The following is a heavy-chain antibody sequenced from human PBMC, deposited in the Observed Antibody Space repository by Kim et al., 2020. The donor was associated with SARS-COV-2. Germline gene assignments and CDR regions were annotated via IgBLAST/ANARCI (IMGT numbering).Heavy chain of an antibody. Sequence: GSTYYNPSLKSRVTISVDTSKNQFSLKLSSVTAADTAVYYCRGLTRGADYWGQGTLVTVSS. D-gene: IGHD1-26*01. J-gene: IGHJ4*02. CDR2: GST. CDR3: RGLTRGADY. V-gene: IGHV4-39*01.